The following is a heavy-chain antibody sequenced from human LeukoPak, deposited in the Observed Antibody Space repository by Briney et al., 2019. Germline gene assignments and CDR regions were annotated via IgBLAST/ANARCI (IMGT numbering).Heavy chain of an antibody. V-gene: IGHV3-7*03. D-gene: IGHD3-9*01. CDR2: IKEDGREK. J-gene: IGHJ1*01. CDR3: AKDDDWGRYKH. Sequence: GGSLRLSCAASGFTFSSYAMHWVRQAPGKGLEWVANIKEDGREKYYVDSVKGRFTISRDNGKNSLYLQMNSLRAEDTAVYYCAKDDDWGRYKHWGQGTLVTVSS. CDR1: GFTFSSYA.